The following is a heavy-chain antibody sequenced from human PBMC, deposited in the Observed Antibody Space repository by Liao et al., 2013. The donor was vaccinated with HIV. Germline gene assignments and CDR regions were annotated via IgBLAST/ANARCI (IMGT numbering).Heavy chain of an antibody. CDR1: GGSISSYY. D-gene: IGHD5-24*01. Sequence: QVQLQESGPGLVKPSETLSLTCSVSGGSISSYYWSWIRQPAGKGLEWIGRVYSGGSTNYNPSLKSRVTMSVDTTKNRISLKLNSVTAADTAIYYCARVTVGRWLTLRRETLGAYWGPGVLVTVSS. J-gene: IGHJ4*02. CDR2: VYSGGST. V-gene: IGHV4-4*07. CDR3: ARVTVGRWLTLRRETLGAY.